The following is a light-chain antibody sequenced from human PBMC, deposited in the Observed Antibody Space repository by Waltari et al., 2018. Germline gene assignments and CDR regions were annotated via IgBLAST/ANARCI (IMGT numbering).Light chain of an antibody. Sequence: QSALTQPASVSGSPGQSITMSCTGTSNDIGRYDFVSWYQQHPGRAPKLIIYDVSKRASGVSNRFSGSKSGNTASLTISGLQTEDEADYYCNSYAYGSNFYVFGIGTKVTVL. V-gene: IGLV2-14*03. J-gene: IGLJ1*01. CDR2: DVS. CDR3: NSYAYGSNFYV. CDR1: SNDIGRYDF.